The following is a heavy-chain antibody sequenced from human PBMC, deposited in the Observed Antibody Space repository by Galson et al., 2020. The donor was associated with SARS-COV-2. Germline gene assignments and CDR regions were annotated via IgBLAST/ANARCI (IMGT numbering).Heavy chain of an antibody. D-gene: IGHD3-22*01. J-gene: IGHJ6*02. CDR3: ARDHHDSSGYYYYGMDV. V-gene: IGHV3-48*02. CDR1: GFTLSSYS. Sequence: WGSLRLSCAASGFTLSSYSMNWVRQAPGKGLEWVAYISRSTSHIYYADSVKGRFTISRDNGKNSLYLQMNSLRDGDTAVYYCARDHHDSSGYYYYGMDVWGQGTTVTVSS. CDR2: ISRSTSHI.